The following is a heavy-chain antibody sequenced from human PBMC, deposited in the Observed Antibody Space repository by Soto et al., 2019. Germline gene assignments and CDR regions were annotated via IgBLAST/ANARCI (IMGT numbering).Heavy chain of an antibody. D-gene: IGHD3-3*01. J-gene: IGHJ4*02. V-gene: IGHV1-46*01. CDR3: AKVPRGGVIITTYSAPIDY. CDR2: INPDGGST. CDR1: GYTFTSYY. Sequence: QVQLVQAGAEVKKPGASVMLSCKASGYTFTSYYMHWVRQAPGQGLEWMGRINPDGGSTRYAQMFQGRVTMTRDTSTRTFHMELSSLRSEDTALYYCAKVPRGGVIITTYSAPIDYWGQGTLVTVSS.